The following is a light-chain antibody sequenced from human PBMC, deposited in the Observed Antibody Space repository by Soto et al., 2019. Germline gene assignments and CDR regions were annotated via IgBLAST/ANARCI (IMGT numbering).Light chain of an antibody. J-gene: IGKJ5*01. V-gene: IGKV3-20*01. CDR3: QQYGSSLIT. CDR2: GAS. CDR1: QSVSSN. Sequence: EIVMTQSPATLSVSPGERATLSCRASQSVSSNLAWYQQKPGQAPRLLIYGASSRATGIPDRFSGSGSGTDFTLTISRLEPEDFAEYYCQQYGSSLITFGQGTRLEIK.